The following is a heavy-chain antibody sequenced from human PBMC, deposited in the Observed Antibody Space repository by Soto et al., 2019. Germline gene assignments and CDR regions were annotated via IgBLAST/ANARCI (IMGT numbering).Heavy chain of an antibody. CDR3: ARERAYSSSSGFDY. D-gene: IGHD6-13*01. V-gene: IGHV3-23*01. CDR1: GFTFSSYA. CDR2: ISGSSGST. J-gene: IGHJ4*02. Sequence: EVQLLESGGALVQPGGSLRLSCAASGFTFSSYAMSWVRQAPGTGLEWVAGISGSSGSTFYADSVKGRFTIYRDNAKNSLYLQMNSLRAEDTAVYYCARERAYSSSSGFDYWGQGTLVTVSS.